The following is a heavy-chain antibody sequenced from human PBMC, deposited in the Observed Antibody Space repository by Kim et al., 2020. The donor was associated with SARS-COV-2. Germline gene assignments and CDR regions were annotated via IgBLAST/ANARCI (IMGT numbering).Heavy chain of an antibody. D-gene: IGHD6-6*01. CDR3: ARVGSSSSYYYYGMDV. V-gene: IGHV4-39*01. J-gene: IGHJ6*02. Sequence: SLKSRVTICVDTSKNQFSLKLSSVTAADTAVYYCARVGSSSSYYYYGMDVWGQGTTVTVSS.